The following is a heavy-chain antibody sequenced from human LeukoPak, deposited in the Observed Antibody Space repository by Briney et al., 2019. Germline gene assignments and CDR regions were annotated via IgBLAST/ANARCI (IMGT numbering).Heavy chain of an antibody. CDR2: IWYDGSHR. J-gene: IGHJ4*02. CDR3: ARLGSSWTFDY. Sequence: GGFLRLSCVASGFTFSSYGMNWVRQAPGKGLEWVAVIWYDGSHRYYADSVKGRFTISRDNSKNTLYLQMDSLRAEDTAVYYCARLGSSWTFDYWGQGTLVTVSS. D-gene: IGHD6-13*01. V-gene: IGHV3-33*01. CDR1: GFTFSSYG.